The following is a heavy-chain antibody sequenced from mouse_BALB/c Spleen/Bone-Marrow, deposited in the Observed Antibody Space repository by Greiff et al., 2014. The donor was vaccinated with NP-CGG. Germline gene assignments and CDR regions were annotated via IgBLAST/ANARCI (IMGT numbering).Heavy chain of an antibody. CDR3: ASPYGNYDAMDY. Sequence: SGAELARPGASVKLSCKASGYTFTSYWMQWVKQRPGQGLEWIGAIYPGDGDTRYTQKFRGKATLTADKSSNTAYMQLSSLTSEDSAVYFCASPYGNYDAMDYRGQGTSVTVSS. J-gene: IGHJ4*01. CDR1: GYTFTSYW. CDR2: IYPGDGDT. V-gene: IGHV1-87*01. D-gene: IGHD2-1*01.